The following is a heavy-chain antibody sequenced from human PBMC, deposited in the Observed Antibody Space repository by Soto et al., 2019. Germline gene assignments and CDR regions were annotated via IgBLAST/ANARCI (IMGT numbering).Heavy chain of an antibody. V-gene: IGHV3-30*18. J-gene: IGHJ4*02. CDR1: GFTFSSYG. D-gene: IGHD3-16*01. Sequence: QVQLVESGGGVVQPGRSLRLSCAASGFTFSSYGMHWVRQAPGKGLEWVAVISYDGSNKYYADSVKGRFTISRDNSKNTLYLQMNSLRAEDTAVYYCAKDLRRMITFGGVIHYWGQGTLVTVSS. CDR3: AKDLRRMITFGGVIHY. CDR2: ISYDGSNK.